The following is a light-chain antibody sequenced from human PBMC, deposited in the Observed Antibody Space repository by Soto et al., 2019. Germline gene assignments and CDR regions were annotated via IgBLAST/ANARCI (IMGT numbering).Light chain of an antibody. J-gene: IGKJ2*01. CDR2: KAS. CDR3: QEYNSYQYT. Sequence: DIPMTQSPSTLSSSVGDRVTITCRASQSISSWLAWYQQKTGKAPKLLIYKASSLEGGIPSRFRRSESETEFTLTISSLQPEDFATYYCQEYNSYQYTFGQGNKVEI. CDR1: QSISSW. V-gene: IGKV1-5*03.